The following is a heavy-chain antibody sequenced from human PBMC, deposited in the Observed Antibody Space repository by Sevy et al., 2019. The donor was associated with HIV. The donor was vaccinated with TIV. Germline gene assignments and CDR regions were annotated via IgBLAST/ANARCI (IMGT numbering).Heavy chain of an antibody. J-gene: IGHJ5*02. V-gene: IGHV3-43*01. D-gene: IGHD5-12*01. Sequence: GGSLRLSCAASGFTFDDYTMHWVRQAPGKGLEWVSLISWDGGSTFYADSVKGRFTISRDSSKNSLYLQMNSLRTEDTALYYCVKDLSRYSNNSPLWFDPWGQGTLVTVSS. CDR3: VKDLSRYSNNSPLWFDP. CDR1: GFTFDDYT. CDR2: ISWDGGST.